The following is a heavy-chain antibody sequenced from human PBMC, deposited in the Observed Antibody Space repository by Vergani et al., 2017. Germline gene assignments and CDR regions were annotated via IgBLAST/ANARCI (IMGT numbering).Heavy chain of an antibody. J-gene: IGHJ4*02. D-gene: IGHD3-10*01. CDR2: INPSGGST. V-gene: IGHV1-46*01. CDR3: ATSLYISGALGY. Sequence: QVQLVQSGAEVKKPGASVKVSCKASGYTFTSYYMHWVRQAPGQGLEWMGIINPSGGSTSYAQKFQGRVTITADTSTDTAYMELSSLRSEDTAVYYCATSLYISGALGYWGQGTLVTVSS. CDR1: GYTFTSYY.